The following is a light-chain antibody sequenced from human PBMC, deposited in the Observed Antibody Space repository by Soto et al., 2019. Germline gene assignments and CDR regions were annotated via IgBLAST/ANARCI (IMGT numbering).Light chain of an antibody. V-gene: IGKV3-15*01. CDR3: QQYDGWPRT. Sequence: EIVMTQSPGTLSVSPGERATLSCRASQSVSSSLAWYQQKPGQAPRLLIYGASIRATGIPVRFSGSGSGTEFTLTISSLQSEDFAVYYCQQYDGWPRTFGQGTKVDIK. CDR1: QSVSSS. CDR2: GAS. J-gene: IGKJ1*01.